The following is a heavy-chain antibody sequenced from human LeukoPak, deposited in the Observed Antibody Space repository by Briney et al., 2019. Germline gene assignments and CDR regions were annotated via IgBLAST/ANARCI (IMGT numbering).Heavy chain of an antibody. CDR3: ATEGSESAFDI. V-gene: IGHV3-30*02. J-gene: IGHJ3*02. Sequence: GGSLRFSCAASGFTFSRYGMHWVRQAPGKGLEWVAFIPYDGSIKYYADSVKGRFTISRDNSKNTLYLQMNSLRAEDTAVYFCATEGSESAFDIWGQGTMVTVSS. CDR1: GFTFSRYG. D-gene: IGHD3-10*01. CDR2: IPYDGSIK.